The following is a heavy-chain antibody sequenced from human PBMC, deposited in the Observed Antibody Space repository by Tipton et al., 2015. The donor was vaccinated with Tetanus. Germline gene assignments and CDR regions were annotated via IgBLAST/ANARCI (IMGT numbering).Heavy chain of an antibody. Sequence: QSGPEVKKPGESLKISCQGSGYSFNIYWIAWVRQMPGKGLEWMGIMYPGGSATTYNPSFQGQVTFSADRSINTAYLQWSSLKASDTATYYCARRLGPYTGDQVWHFDLWGRGTLVTVSS. J-gene: IGHJ2*01. CDR1: GYSFNIYW. CDR3: ARRLGPYTGDQVWHFDL. D-gene: IGHD7-27*01. CDR2: MYPGGSAT. V-gene: IGHV5-51*01.